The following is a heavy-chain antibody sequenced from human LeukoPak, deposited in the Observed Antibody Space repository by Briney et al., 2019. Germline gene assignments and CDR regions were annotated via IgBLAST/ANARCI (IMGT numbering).Heavy chain of an antibody. CDR1: GVSISTYY. J-gene: IGHJ6*03. V-gene: IGHV4-59*01. CDR2: VHYNGVT. CDR3: AREQRCDFWSGYYYYYYMDV. Sequence: PSETLSLTCAVSGVSISTYYLSWVRQAPGKGLEWIGYVHYNGVTDYNPYPENRVSISLDTSKNQFSLKLTSVTAADTAVYYCAREQRCDFWSGYYYYYYMDVWGKGTTVTVSS. D-gene: IGHD3-3*01.